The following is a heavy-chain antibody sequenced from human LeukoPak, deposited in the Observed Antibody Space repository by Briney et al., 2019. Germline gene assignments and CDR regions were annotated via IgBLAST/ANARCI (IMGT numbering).Heavy chain of an antibody. Sequence: PSETLSLTCAVYGGSFSGYYWSWIRQPPGKGLEWIGEINHSGSTNYNPSLKSRVTISVDTSKNQFSLKLSSVTAADTAVYYCASRYGGYAGWFDPWGQGTLVTVSS. CDR2: INHSGST. J-gene: IGHJ5*02. CDR3: ASRYGGYAGWFDP. V-gene: IGHV4-34*01. CDR1: GGSFSGYY. D-gene: IGHD5-12*01.